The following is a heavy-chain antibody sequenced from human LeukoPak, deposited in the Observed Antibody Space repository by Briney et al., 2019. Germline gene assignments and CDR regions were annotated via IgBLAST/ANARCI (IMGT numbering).Heavy chain of an antibody. CDR2: ISGSGGST. CDR3: ARVDMVRGVIDY. CDR1: GFTFSSYA. D-gene: IGHD3-10*01. J-gene: IGHJ4*02. Sequence: GGSLRLSCAASGFTFSSYAMSWVRQAPGKGLEWVSAISGSGGSTYYADSVKGRFTISRDNSKNTLYLQMNSLRAEDTAVYYCARVDMVRGVIDYWGQGTLVTVSS. V-gene: IGHV3-23*01.